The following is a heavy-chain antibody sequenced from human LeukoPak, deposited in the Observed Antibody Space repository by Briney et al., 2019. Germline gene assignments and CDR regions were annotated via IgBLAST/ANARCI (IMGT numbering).Heavy chain of an antibody. CDR1: GGSISSSSYY. CDR2: IYYSGST. CDR3: ARSYSRFFYYMDV. J-gene: IGHJ6*03. V-gene: IGHV4-39*07. Sequence: SETLSLTCTVSGGSISSSSYYWGWIRQPPGKGLEWLGSIYYSGSTYYNPSLKSRVTISVDTSKNQFSLKLSSVTAADTAVYYCARSYSRFFYYMDVWGKGTTVTISS. D-gene: IGHD6-13*01.